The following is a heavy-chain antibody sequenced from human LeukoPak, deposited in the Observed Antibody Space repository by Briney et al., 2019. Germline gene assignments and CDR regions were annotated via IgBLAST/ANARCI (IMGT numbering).Heavy chain of an antibody. Sequence: SETLSLTCAVYGGSFSGYYWSWIRQPPGKGLEWIGEINHSGSTNYNPSLKSRVTISVDTSKNQFSLKLSSVTAADTAVYYCARSVVPAEDYCYGMDVWGQGTTVTVSS. CDR1: GGSFSGYY. CDR2: INHSGST. D-gene: IGHD2-2*01. CDR3: ARSVVPAEDYCYGMDV. J-gene: IGHJ6*02. V-gene: IGHV4-34*01.